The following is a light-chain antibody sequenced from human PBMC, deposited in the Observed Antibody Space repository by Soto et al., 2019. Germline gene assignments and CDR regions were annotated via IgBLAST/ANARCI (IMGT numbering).Light chain of an antibody. CDR3: QQRRNWPLT. Sequence: EIALTQSPATLSLSPGERATLSCRASQSVSSYFAWYQQKPGQAPRLLIYDASNRATGIPARFSGGGSGTDFTLTISSLEPEDFAVYYCQQRRNWPLTFGQGTRLEIK. CDR2: DAS. V-gene: IGKV3-11*01. J-gene: IGKJ5*01. CDR1: QSVSSY.